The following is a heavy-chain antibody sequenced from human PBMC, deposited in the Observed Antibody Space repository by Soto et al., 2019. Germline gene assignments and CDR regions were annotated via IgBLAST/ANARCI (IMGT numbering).Heavy chain of an antibody. CDR3: ARECGYCSGGSCSSPNLFDP. CDR2: IIPIFGTV. CDR1: GGTFSSYA. D-gene: IGHD2-15*01. V-gene: IGHV1-69*01. J-gene: IGHJ5*02. Sequence: QVQLVQSGAEVKKPGSSVKVSCKASGGTFSSYAISWVRQAPGQGLEWMGGIIPIFGTVNYAQKFQGRVKYTADECTNTGYKEVSYPRSEDPAVYYRARECGYCSGGSCSSPNLFDPWGQGTLGTVSP.